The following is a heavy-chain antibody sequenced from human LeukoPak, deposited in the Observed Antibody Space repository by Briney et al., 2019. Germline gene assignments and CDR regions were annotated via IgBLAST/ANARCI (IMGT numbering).Heavy chain of an antibody. J-gene: IGHJ4*02. D-gene: IGHD3-10*01. CDR2: IIPIFGTA. Sequence: GSSVRVSCKASGGTFSSYAISWVRQAPGQGLEWMGGIIPIFGTANYAQKFQGRVTITADESTSTAYMELSSLRSEDTAVYYCARDSTPTMVRGVIGFDYWGQGTLVTVSS. CDR1: GGTFSSYA. CDR3: ARDSTPTMVRGVIGFDY. V-gene: IGHV1-69*01.